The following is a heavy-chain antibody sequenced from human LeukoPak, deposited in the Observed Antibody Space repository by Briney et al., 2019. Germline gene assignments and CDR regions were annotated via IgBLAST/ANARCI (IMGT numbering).Heavy chain of an antibody. Sequence: ASVKVSSKASGYTFTSYDINSVRQAAGHGLEWMGWMKPNCGNKGYAHKFQGRVTMNTHTTISTDYMERSSLRSEDTAVYYSARDGEYCSGGSCWDWFDRLGQGSMVSVCS. CDR3: ARDGEYCSGGSCWDWFDR. D-gene: IGHD2-15*01. CDR2: MKPNCGNK. CDR1: GYTFTSYD. J-gene: IGHJ5*02. V-gene: IGHV1-8*01.